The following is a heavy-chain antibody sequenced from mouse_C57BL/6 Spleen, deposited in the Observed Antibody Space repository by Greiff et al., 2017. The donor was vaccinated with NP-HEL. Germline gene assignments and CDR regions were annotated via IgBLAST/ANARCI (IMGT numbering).Heavy chain of an antibody. J-gene: IGHJ4*01. CDR1: GYTFTSYW. CDR3: ARYGFYDGYYVYAMDY. Sequence: QVQLKQPGAELVKPGASVKLSCKASGYTFTSYWMHWVKQRPGQGLEWIGMIHPNSGSTNYNEKFKSKATLTVDKSSSTAYMQLSSLTSEDSAVYYCARYGFYDGYYVYAMDYWGQGTSVTVSS. V-gene: IGHV1-64*01. D-gene: IGHD2-3*01. CDR2: IHPNSGST.